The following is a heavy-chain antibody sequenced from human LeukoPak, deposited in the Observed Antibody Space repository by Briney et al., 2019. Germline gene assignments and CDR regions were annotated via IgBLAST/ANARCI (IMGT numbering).Heavy chain of an antibody. CDR1: GFTVSSNY. Sequence: GGSLRLSCAASGFTVSSNYMSWVRQAPGKGLEWVSVIYSGGSTYYADSVKGRFTISRDNSKNTLYLQMNSLRAEDTAVYYCARERSSSWYKRGWFDPWGQGTLVTVSS. CDR2: IYSGGST. V-gene: IGHV3-66*01. J-gene: IGHJ5*02. CDR3: ARERSSSWYKRGWFDP. D-gene: IGHD6-13*01.